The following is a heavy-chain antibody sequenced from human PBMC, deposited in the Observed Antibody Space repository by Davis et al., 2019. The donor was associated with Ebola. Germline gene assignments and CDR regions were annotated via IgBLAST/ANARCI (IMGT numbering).Heavy chain of an antibody. Sequence: GESLKISCAASGFTFSSYGMHWVRQAPGKGLEWVSGISNSGGSTYHVDSVKGRFTISRDNSQNTLYLQMNSLRAEDTAVYYCAKFGDYGDSTRGYWGQGTLVTVSS. CDR2: ISNSGGST. CDR1: GFTFSSYG. D-gene: IGHD4-17*01. J-gene: IGHJ4*02. CDR3: AKFGDYGDSTRGY. V-gene: IGHV3-NL1*01.